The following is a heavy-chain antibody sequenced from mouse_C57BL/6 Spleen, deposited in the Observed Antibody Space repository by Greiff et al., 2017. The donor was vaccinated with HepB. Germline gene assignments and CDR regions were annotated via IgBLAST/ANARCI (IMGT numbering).Heavy chain of an antibody. CDR1: GFSLTSYG. Sequence: QVQLQQSGPGLVQPSQSLSITCTVSGFSLTSYGVHWVRQSPGKGLEWLGVIWSGGSTDYNAAFISRLSISKDNSKSQVFFKMNSLQADDTAIYYCARGNSNSFAYWGQGTLVTVSA. D-gene: IGHD2-5*01. CDR3: ARGNSNSFAY. J-gene: IGHJ3*01. CDR2: IWSGGST. V-gene: IGHV2-2*01.